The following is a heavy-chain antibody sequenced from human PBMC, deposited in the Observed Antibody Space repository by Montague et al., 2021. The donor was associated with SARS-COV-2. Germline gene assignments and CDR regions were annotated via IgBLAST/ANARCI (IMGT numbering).Heavy chain of an antibody. CDR3: ARPPRGGIVVN. D-gene: IGHD2-15*01. Sequence: SETLSLTCAVSAGSISGNSYFWGWIRQSPGKGLEWIGSIYNDGDDGEKIYYNPSFQSRVTLSLDTTRNSFSLKLTYVTAADTALYYCARPPRGGIVVNWGQGTQVTVSP. CDR1: AGSISGNSYF. CDR2: IYNDGDDGEKI. J-gene: IGHJ4*02. V-gene: IGHV4-39*02.